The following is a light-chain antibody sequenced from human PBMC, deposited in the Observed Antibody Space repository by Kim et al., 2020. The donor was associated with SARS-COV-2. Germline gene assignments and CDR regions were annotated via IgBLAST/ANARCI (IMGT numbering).Light chain of an antibody. CDR2: DVS. Sequence: QSALTQPRSVSGSPGQSVTISCTGTSSDVGGYNYVSWYQQHPGKAPKLMIYDVSKRPSGVPDRFSGSKSGNTASLTISGLQAEDEADYYCCSYAGSYTEVFGGGTQRTVL. CDR1: SSDVGGYNY. V-gene: IGLV2-11*01. J-gene: IGLJ2*01. CDR3: CSYAGSYTEV.